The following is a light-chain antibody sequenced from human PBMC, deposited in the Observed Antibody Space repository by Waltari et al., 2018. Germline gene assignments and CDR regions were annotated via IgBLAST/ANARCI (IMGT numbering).Light chain of an antibody. V-gene: IGLV1-51*01. CDR1: SPNIRITY. J-gene: IGLJ3*02. Sequence: QSLLTQAPSVSAAPGPNVTLPCPGRSPNIRITYVSWYQHFPGTDPKLLIYEDNRRPSGIPDRFSGSKSGASATLGITGLQTGDEANYYCGTWDSSLGIGVLGGGTRVTVL. CDR3: GTWDSSLGIGV. CDR2: EDN.